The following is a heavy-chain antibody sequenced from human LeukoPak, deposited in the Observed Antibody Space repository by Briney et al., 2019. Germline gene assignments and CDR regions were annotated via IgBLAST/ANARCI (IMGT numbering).Heavy chain of an antibody. CDR1: GGTFSSYA. Sequence: ASVKVSCTASGGTFSSYAISWVRQAPGQGLEWMGGIIPIFGTANYAQKFQGRVTITADKSTSTAYMELSSLRSEDTAVYYCARTVNYYYDSSGQPSYYYYYTDVWGKGTTVTVSS. V-gene: IGHV1-69*06. CDR2: IIPIFGTA. D-gene: IGHD3-22*01. CDR3: ARTVNYYYDSSGQPSYYYYYTDV. J-gene: IGHJ6*03.